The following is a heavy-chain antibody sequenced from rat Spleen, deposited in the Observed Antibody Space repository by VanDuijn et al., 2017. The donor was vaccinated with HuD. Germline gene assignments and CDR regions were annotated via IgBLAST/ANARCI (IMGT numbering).Heavy chain of an antibody. Sequence: QVQLKESGPGLVQPSQTLSLTCTVSGLSLTSNSVSWIRQPPGKGLEWMGGIWGDGSTDYNSVLQSRLSVSRDTSKSQVFLKMSSLQTEDTATYYCARAGSAAISLGNWFAYWGQGTLVTVSS. CDR2: IWGDGST. D-gene: IGHD1-2*01. V-gene: IGHV2-47*01. J-gene: IGHJ3*01. CDR3: ARAGSAAISLGNWFAY. CDR1: GLSLTSNS.